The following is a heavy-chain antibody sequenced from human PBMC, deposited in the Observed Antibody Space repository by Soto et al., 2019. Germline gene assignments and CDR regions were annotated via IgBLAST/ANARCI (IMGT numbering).Heavy chain of an antibody. Sequence: SETLSLTCTVSGGSISSYYWNWVRQPAGKGLEWIGRIYTSGSTNYNPSLKSRVTMSVDTSKNQFSLKLSSVTAADTAVYYCASSNWGTTVRTRGAFDIWGQGTMVTVSS. V-gene: IGHV4-4*07. CDR1: GGSISSYY. J-gene: IGHJ3*02. D-gene: IGHD4-17*01. CDR2: IYTSGST. CDR3: ASSNWGTTVRTRGAFDI.